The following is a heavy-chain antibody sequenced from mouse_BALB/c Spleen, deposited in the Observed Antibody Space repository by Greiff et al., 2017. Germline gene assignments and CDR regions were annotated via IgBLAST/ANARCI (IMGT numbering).Heavy chain of an antibody. Sequence: VQLQQSGAELAKPGASVKMSCKASGYTFTSYWMHWVKQRPGQGLEWIGYINPSTGYTEYNQKFKDKATLTADKSSSTAYMQLSSLTSEDSAVYYCAKLGQDYWGQGTTLTVSS. J-gene: IGHJ2*01. D-gene: IGHD4-1*01. CDR3: AKLGQDY. CDR2: INPSTGYT. CDR1: GYTFTSYW. V-gene: IGHV1-7*01.